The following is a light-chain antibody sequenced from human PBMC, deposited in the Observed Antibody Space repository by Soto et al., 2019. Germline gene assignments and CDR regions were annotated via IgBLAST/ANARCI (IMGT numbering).Light chain of an antibody. CDR3: SSYAGSNIWV. CDR2: DVS. J-gene: IGLJ3*02. Sequence: QAVVTQPPSASGSPGQSVTISCTGTNNDVGRYNYVSWYQQHPGKAPKVIISDVSERPSGVPDRFSGSKSGNTASLTVSGLQAEDEADYYCSSYAGSNIWVFGGGTKVTVL. V-gene: IGLV2-8*01. CDR1: NNDVGRYNY.